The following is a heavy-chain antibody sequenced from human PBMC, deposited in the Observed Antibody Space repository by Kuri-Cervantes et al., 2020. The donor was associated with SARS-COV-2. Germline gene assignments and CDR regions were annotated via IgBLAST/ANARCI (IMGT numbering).Heavy chain of an antibody. CDR1: GGSISSYY. CDR3: ATQSRGNY. V-gene: IGHV4-39*01. D-gene: IGHD3-16*01. CDR2: IYYSGST. Sequence: GSLRLSCTVSGGSISSYYWGWIRQPPGKGLEWIGSIYYSGSTYYNPSLKSRVTISVDTSKNQFSLKLSSVTAADTAVYYCATQSRGNYWGQGTLVTVSS. J-gene: IGHJ4*02.